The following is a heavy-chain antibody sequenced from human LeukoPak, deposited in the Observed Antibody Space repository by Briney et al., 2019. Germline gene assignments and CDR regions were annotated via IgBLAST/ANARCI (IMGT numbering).Heavy chain of an antibody. Sequence: PGGSLRLSCAVTGFTGFTFSKNTMNWVRQAPGKGLEWVSSITSSGNYTYYAASVEGRFTISRDNAKNALFLQMNSLRAEDTAVYYCAHAYGDTDYWGQGTLVTVSS. J-gene: IGHJ4*02. CDR3: AHAYGDTDY. V-gene: IGHV3-21*01. D-gene: IGHD4-17*01. CDR2: ITSSGNYT. CDR1: GFTGFTFSKNT.